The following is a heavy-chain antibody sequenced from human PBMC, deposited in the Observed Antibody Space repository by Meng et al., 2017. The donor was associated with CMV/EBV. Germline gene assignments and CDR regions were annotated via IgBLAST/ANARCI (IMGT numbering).Heavy chain of an antibody. J-gene: IGHJ4*02. Sequence: QVQLVQSGAEMKKPGASVKVSCTLSGFTFSDYYILWVRQAPGQGLEWMGWVNSNNDATNYARKFQGRVSMTRDTSISTAHMELSRLMSDDTAVYYCVRSSGWSLFDYWGQGTLVTVSS. V-gene: IGHV1-2*02. CDR2: VNSNNDAT. CDR3: VRSSGWSLFDY. CDR1: GFTFSDYY. D-gene: IGHD6-19*01.